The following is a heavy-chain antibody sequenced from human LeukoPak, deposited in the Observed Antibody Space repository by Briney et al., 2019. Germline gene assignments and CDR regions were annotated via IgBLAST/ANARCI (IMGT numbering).Heavy chain of an antibody. CDR1: GGSISSGGYY. CDR3: ARDRSYDSSGYYGMDV. J-gene: IGHJ6*02. D-gene: IGHD3-22*01. V-gene: IGHV4-31*03. Sequence: SETLSLTCTVSGGSISSGGYYWSWIRQHPGKGLEWIGYIYYSGSTYYNPSLKSRVTISVDTSKNQFSLKLSSVTAADTAVYYCARDRSYDSSGYYGMDVWGQGTTVTVSS. CDR2: IYYSGST.